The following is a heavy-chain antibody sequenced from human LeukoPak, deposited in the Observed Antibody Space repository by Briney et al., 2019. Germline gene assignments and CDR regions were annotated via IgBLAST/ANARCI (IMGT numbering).Heavy chain of an antibody. CDR1: GGSFSGYY. J-gene: IGHJ4*02. CDR3: ARAPGYRGFLDY. V-gene: IGHV3-21*01. CDR2: ISSGSNYI. D-gene: IGHD5-18*01. Sequence: ETLSLTCAVYGGSFSGYYWSWIRQAPGKGLEWASSISSGSNYIYYADSVKGRFTISRDNAKNSLYLQMNSLRAEDTAVYYCARAPGYRGFLDYWGQGNLVTVSS.